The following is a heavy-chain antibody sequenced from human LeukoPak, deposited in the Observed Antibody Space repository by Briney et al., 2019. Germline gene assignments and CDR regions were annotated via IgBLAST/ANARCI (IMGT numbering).Heavy chain of an antibody. D-gene: IGHD4/OR15-4a*01. Sequence: PGGSLRLSCAASGFTFSNAWMSWVRQAPGKGLEWVGRIKSKTDGGTTDYAAPVKGRFTISRDDSKNTLYLQMNSLKTEDTAVYYCTPTKGAGTSDYWGQGTLVTVSS. J-gene: IGHJ4*02. V-gene: IGHV3-15*01. CDR1: GFTFSNAW. CDR2: IKSKTDGGTT. CDR3: TPTKGAGTSDY.